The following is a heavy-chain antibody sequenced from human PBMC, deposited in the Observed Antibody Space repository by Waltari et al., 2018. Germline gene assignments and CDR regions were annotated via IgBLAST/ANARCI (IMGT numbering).Heavy chain of an antibody. CDR3: ANLYSSGWYGY. V-gene: IGHV3-23*04. CDR2: ISGSGGST. J-gene: IGHJ4*02. Sequence: EVQLVESGGGLVQPGGSLRLPCAAYGFTFSSYAMCWVRQAPGKGLEWVSAISGSGGSTYYADSVKGRFTISRDNSKNTLYLQMNSLRAEDTAVYYCANLYSSGWYGYWGQGTLVTVSS. CDR1: GFTFSSYA. D-gene: IGHD6-19*01.